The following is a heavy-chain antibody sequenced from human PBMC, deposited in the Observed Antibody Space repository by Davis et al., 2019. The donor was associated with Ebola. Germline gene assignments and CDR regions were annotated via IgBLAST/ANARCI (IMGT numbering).Heavy chain of an antibody. CDR3: ANHCGGDCFTDH. D-gene: IGHD2-21*01. J-gene: IGHJ4*02. Sequence: PSETLSLTCTVSGVSITGYFWRWIRQTPGKGLEWIGYISNSGSTKYNHSLKSRVTISAEPSKNQISLNLSSVTAADTATYYCANHCGGDCFTDHWGQGTQVTVSS. CDR2: ISNSGST. V-gene: IGHV4-59*01. CDR1: GVSITGYF.